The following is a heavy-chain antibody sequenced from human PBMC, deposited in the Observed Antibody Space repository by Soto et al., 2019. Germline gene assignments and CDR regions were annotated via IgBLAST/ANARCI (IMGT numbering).Heavy chain of an antibody. CDR3: ARLVNEYSNYFDY. Sequence: QLQLQESGPGLVKPSETLSLTCSVSGGSISSSAYYWVWIRQPPGKGLEWIGSINYSWTTYYTSSLKSRLTMSLDTSNNQFSLKLTSVTAADTAEYFWARLVNEYSNYFDYWGQGIPVVVSS. CDR1: GGSISSSAYY. D-gene: IGHD1-1*01. CDR2: INYSWTT. V-gene: IGHV4-39*01. J-gene: IGHJ4*02.